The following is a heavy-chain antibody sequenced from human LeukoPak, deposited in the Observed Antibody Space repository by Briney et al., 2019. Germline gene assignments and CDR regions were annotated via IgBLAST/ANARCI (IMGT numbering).Heavy chain of an antibody. Sequence: SETLSPTCAVYGGSFSGYYWSWIRQPPGKGLEWIGEINHSGSTNYNPSLKSRVTISVDTSKNQFSLKLSSVTAADTAVYYCARKDTYYYDSSGEDWGQGTLVTVSS. CDR3: ARKDTYYYDSSGED. J-gene: IGHJ4*02. V-gene: IGHV4-34*01. CDR1: GGSFSGYY. CDR2: INHSGST. D-gene: IGHD3-22*01.